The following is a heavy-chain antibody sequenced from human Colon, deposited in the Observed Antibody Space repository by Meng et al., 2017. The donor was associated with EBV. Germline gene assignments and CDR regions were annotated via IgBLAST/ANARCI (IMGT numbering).Heavy chain of an antibody. Sequence: QRRLTESDLGLGGPSGTLSPPRSVSGDSIGGSGDYWGCVRQPPGKGLELIGNIYYTGSTYYNPSLKSRVTISVDTSKNQFSLKVTAMTAADTAVYYCAIDGPLLWGPGTLVTVSS. CDR3: AIDGPLL. CDR2: IYYTGST. J-gene: IGHJ4*02. CDR1: GDSIGGSGDY. V-gene: IGHV4-39*07.